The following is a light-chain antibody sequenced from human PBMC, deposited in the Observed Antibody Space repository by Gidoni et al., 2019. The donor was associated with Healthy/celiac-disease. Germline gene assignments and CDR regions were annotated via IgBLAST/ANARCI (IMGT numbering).Light chain of an antibody. Sequence: AIQLTQSPSYLSASVGDRVTSTCRASQGISSALAWYQQKPGKAPKLLIYDASSLESGVPSRFSGSGSGTDFTLTISSLQPEDFATYSCQQFNSYPRTFGQGTKLEI. J-gene: IGKJ2*01. V-gene: IGKV1-13*02. CDR3: QQFNSYPRT. CDR1: QGISSA. CDR2: DAS.